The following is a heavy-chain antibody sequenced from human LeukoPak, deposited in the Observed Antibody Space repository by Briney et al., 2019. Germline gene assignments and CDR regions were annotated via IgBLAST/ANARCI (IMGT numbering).Heavy chain of an antibody. J-gene: IGHJ3*02. D-gene: IGHD3-16*01. CDR3: ARQARGGPPDAFDI. V-gene: IGHV4-34*01. CDR2: INHSGST. Sequence: PSETLSLTCAVYGGSFSGYYWSWIRQPPGKGLEWIGEINHSGSTNYNPSLKSRVTISVDTSKNQFSLKLSSVTAADTAVYYCARQARGGPPDAFDIWGQGTMVTVSS. CDR1: GGSFSGYY.